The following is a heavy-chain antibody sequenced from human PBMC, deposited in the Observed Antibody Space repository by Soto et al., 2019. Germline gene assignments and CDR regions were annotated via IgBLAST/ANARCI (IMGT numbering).Heavy chain of an antibody. CDR3: ARDHNGPGYGMDV. CDR1: GFTVSSNY. V-gene: IGHV3-53*01. J-gene: IGHJ6*02. D-gene: IGHD2-8*01. Sequence: PGGSLRLSCAASGFTVSSNYMGWVRQAPGKGLEWVSVIYSGGSTYYADSVKGRFSIFRDNSKSALYLQMNSLRAEDTAVYCCARDHNGPGYGMDVWGQGTTVTGSS. CDR2: IYSGGST.